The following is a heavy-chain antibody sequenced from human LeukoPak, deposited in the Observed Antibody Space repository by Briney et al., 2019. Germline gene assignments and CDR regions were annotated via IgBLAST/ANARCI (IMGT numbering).Heavy chain of an antibody. CDR3: ARDRWFDT. V-gene: IGHV4-4*07. CDR1: GGSMSSNY. Sequence: SDTLSLTCTVSGGSMSSNYCNWIRQPPGKGLEWIGRIYSTGSADYNPSLQSRVTMSVDTSKNEFSLRLTSVTAADTAIYYCARDRWFDTWGQGTLVTVSS. CDR2: IYSTGSA. J-gene: IGHJ5*02.